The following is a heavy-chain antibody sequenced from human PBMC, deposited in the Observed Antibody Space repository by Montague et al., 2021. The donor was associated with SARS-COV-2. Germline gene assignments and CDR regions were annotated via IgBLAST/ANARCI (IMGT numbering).Heavy chain of an antibody. D-gene: IGHD5-12*01. V-gene: IGHV3-9*01. CDR3: AKGQKIQWLVFNSAPDWFDP. CDR2: IGWRSGSI. Sequence: SLRLSCAASGFTFDDYVMHWVRQAPGKGLEWVSGIGWRSGSIDYXDSXKGRFTISRDNAKNSLYLQMNSLRAEDTALYHCAKGQKIQWLVFNSAPDWFDPWGQGTLVTASS. J-gene: IGHJ5*02. CDR1: GFTFDDYV.